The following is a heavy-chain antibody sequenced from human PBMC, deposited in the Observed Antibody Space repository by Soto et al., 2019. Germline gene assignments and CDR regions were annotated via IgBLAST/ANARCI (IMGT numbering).Heavy chain of an antibody. D-gene: IGHD2-2*01. V-gene: IGHV3-23*01. CDR3: AKKRGGVVVPAANYYYYGMDV. J-gene: IGHJ6*02. CDR2: ISGSGGST. Sequence: PGGSLRLSCAASGFTFSSYAMSWVRQAPGKGLEWVSAISGSGGSTYYADSVKGRFTISRDNSKNTLYLQMNSLGAEDTAVYYCAKKRGGVVVPAANYYYYGMDVWGQGTTVTVSS. CDR1: GFTFSSYA.